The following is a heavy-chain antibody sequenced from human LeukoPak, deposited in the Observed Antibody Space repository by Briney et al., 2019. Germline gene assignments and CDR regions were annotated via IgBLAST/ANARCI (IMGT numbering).Heavy chain of an antibody. Sequence: TGGSLRLSCAASGFTLSSYGMHWVRQAPGKGLEWVAVIWYDGINKYYADSVKGRFTISRDNSKNTLYLQMNSLRAEDTAVYYCAKDSRWLQLDYWGQGTLVTVSS. J-gene: IGHJ4*02. CDR3: AKDSRWLQLDY. CDR2: IWYDGINK. D-gene: IGHD5-24*01. V-gene: IGHV3-33*06. CDR1: GFTLSSYG.